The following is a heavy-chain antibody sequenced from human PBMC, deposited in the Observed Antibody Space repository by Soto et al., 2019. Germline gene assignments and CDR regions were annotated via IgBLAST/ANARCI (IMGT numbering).Heavy chain of an antibody. J-gene: IGHJ4*02. D-gene: IGHD6-13*01. CDR1: GDLFNNYA. V-gene: IGHV1-69*01. CDR3: AASSSVAAAGYFKF. CDR2: ISPLFSTT. Sequence: QVQLVQSGAEVKEPGSSVKVSCKATGDLFNNYAFNWVRQAPGQGLEWMGRISPLFSTTNYAQKFQGRVTIGADELTTIVYLEVSNLESEETDMYYWAASSSVAAAGYFKFWGQGTLVTVSP.